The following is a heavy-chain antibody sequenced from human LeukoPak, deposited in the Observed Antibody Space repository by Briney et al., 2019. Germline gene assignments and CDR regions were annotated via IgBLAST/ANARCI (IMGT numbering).Heavy chain of an antibody. CDR3: ATGLLYRGVVVNHY. CDR1: GYTLTELS. Sequence: ASVKVSCKVSGYTLTELSMHWVRQAPGKGLEWMGGFDPEDGETIYAQKFQGRVTMTEDTSTDTAYMELGSLRSEDTAVYYCATGLLYRGVVVNHYWGQGTLVTVSS. D-gene: IGHD3-22*01. CDR2: FDPEDGET. J-gene: IGHJ4*02. V-gene: IGHV1-24*01.